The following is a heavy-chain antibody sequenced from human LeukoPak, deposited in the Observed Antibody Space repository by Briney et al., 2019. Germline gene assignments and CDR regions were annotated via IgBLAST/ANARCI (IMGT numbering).Heavy chain of an antibody. CDR2: IRYDGSNK. D-gene: IGHD6-13*01. J-gene: IGHJ4*02. CDR1: GFTFINYG. CDR3: ARDVVLRNIAAAGYFDY. V-gene: IGHV3-30*02. Sequence: PGGSLRLSCAASGFTFINYGMHWVRQAPGKGLEWVAFIRYDGSNKYYADSVKGRFTISRDNAKNSLYLQMNSLRAEDTALHYCARDVVLRNIAAAGYFDYWGQGTLVTVSS.